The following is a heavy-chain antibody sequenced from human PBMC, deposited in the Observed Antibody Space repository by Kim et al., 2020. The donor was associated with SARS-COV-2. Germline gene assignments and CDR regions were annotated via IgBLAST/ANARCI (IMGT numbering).Heavy chain of an antibody. V-gene: IGHV3-64D*09. Sequence: GGSLRLSCSASGFTFSSYAMHWVRQAPGKGLEYVSAISSNGGSTYYADSVKGRFTISRDNSKNTLYLQMSSLRAEDTAVYYCVKGPLREQWLTTRGGGFDYWGQGTLVTVSS. D-gene: IGHD6-19*01. CDR2: ISSNGGST. J-gene: IGHJ4*02. CDR3: VKGPLREQWLTTRGGGFDY. CDR1: GFTFSSYA.